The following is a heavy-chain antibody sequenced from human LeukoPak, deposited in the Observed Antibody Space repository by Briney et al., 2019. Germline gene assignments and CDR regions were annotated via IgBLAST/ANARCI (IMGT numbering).Heavy chain of an antibody. CDR3: ARERILWFGELFHAGYFHH. V-gene: IGHV6-1*01. J-gene: IGHJ1*01. CDR2: TYYRSKWYN. CDR1: GDSVPSNSAA. Sequence: SQTLSDTRAICGDSVPSNSAAWNWIRQSPSRGLEWLGRTYYRSKWYNDYAVSVKSRIPINTDTSQNQFSLQLNSVTSDETAVYYCARERILWFGELFHAGYFHHWGQGTLVTVSS. D-gene: IGHD3-10*01.